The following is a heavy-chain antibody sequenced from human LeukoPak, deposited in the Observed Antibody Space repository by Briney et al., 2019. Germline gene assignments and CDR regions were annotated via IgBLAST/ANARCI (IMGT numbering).Heavy chain of an antibody. CDR3: AKEYYDILTGYADYYYYYGMDV. D-gene: IGHD3-9*01. J-gene: IGHJ6*02. CDR1: GFTFSSYA. V-gene: IGHV3-23*01. CDR2: ISGSGGST. Sequence: GGSLRLSCAASGFTFSSYAMSWVCQAPGKGLEWVSAISGSGGSTHYADSVKGRFTISRDNSKNTLYLQMNSLRAEDTAVYYCAKEYYDILTGYADYYYYYGMDVWGQGTTVTVSS.